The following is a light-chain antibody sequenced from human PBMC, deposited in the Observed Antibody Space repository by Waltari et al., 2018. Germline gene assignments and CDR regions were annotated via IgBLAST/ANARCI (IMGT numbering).Light chain of an antibody. Sequence: QYVLPQPLSVSAAPGQRVTISCSGSNSNIGTNFVTCYKQLSGTAPKVLIFDNDNRASGIPDRFSGSKAGTSATLDITGLQTGDEADYYCGTWDTSLSAVVFGGGTKVTVL. CDR1: NSNIGTNF. J-gene: IGLJ3*02. CDR3: GTWDTSLSAVV. V-gene: IGLV1-51*01. CDR2: DND.